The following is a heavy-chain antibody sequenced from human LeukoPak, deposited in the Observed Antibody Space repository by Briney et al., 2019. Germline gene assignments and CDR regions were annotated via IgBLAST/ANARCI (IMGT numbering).Heavy chain of an antibody. V-gene: IGHV4-59*01. CDR1: GDSIRGFY. Sequence: SETLSLTCNVSGDSIRGFYWGWIQQPPGKGLEWIGYFYYSGDTNYNPALESRVIISVDTSKNQFSLKLSSLTAADTAVYYCARDKIRGAARHGMDVWAKGPRSPSP. CDR2: FYYSGDT. CDR3: ARDKIRGAARHGMDV. D-gene: IGHD3-10*01. J-gene: IGHJ6*02.